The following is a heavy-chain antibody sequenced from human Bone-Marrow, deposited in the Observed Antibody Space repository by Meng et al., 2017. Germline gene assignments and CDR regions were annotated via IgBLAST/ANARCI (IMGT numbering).Heavy chain of an antibody. CDR2: IYHSGTA. CDR1: GGSISSDNYP. D-gene: IGHD5-24*01. CDR3: ARGDGYNRYFDY. Sequence: QLQLQESGSGLVKPSQTLSLTCPVSGGSISSDNYPWSWIRQPPGKGLESIGYIYHSGTAYYNPSLESRVTISVDRSKNQFSLKLSSVTAADTAVYYCARGDGYNRYFDYWGQGTLVTVSS. V-gene: IGHV4-30-2*01. J-gene: IGHJ4*02.